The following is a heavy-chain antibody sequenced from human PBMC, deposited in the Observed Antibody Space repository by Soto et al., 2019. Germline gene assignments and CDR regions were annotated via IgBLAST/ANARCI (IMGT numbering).Heavy chain of an antibody. J-gene: IGHJ5*02. CDR1: GGSISSSSYY. D-gene: IGHD6-13*01. V-gene: IGHV4-39*01. CDR2: IYYSGST. CDR3: ARPRMAAAGTLNWFDP. Sequence: TSETLSLTCTVSGGSISSSSYYWGWIRQPPGKGLEWIGSIYYSGSTYYNPSLKSRVTISVDTSKNQFSLKLSSVTAADTAVYYCARPRMAAAGTLNWFDPWGQGTLVTVSS.